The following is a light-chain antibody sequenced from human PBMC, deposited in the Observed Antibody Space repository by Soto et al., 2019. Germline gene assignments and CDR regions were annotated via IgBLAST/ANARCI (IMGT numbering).Light chain of an antibody. J-gene: IGKJ4*01. CDR2: DAS. V-gene: IGKV3-20*01. Sequence: EIVLTQSPGTLSLSPGERATLSCRASQYVSSSYLTWYQQKPGQAPRLLIYDASRRDIGTPDRFSGSGSGTDFTLTISGLEPEDFAVYYCQQYGSSYPTFGGGTRVEIK. CDR1: QYVSSSY. CDR3: QQYGSSYPT.